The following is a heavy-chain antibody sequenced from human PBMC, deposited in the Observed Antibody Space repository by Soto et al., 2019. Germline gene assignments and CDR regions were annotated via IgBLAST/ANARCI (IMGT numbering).Heavy chain of an antibody. Sequence: GGSLRLSCAASGFTFSSYAMNWVRQAPGKGLEWVSYISSSSSTIYYADSVKGRFTISRDNAKTSLYLQMNSLRAEDTAVYYCARDVRFFYYYYGMDLWGQGTTVTVSS. V-gene: IGHV3-48*04. CDR2: ISSSSSTI. CDR1: GFTFSSYA. CDR3: ARDVRFFYYYYGMDL. J-gene: IGHJ6*02.